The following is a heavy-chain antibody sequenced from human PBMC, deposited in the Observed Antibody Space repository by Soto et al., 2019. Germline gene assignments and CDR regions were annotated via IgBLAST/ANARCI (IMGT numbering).Heavy chain of an antibody. CDR1: GFTFSSYS. V-gene: IGHV3-21*01. D-gene: IGHD3-16*01. CDR2: ISSSSSYI. Sequence: EVQLVESGGGLVKPGGSLRLSCAASGFTFSSYSMNWVRQAPGKGLEWVSSISSSSSYIYYADSVKGRFTISRDNAKNSLYLQMNSLVAEATAVYYRARDLIRIAGGEKCFYLWGQGTLVTVSS. J-gene: IGHJ5*02. CDR3: ARDLIRIAGGEKCFYL.